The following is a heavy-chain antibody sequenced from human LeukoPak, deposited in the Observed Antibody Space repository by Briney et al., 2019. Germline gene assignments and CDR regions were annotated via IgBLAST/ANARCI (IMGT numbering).Heavy chain of an antibody. V-gene: IGHV4-39*07. J-gene: IGHJ6*02. CDR3: AGLSSGYYYYYYGMDV. Sequence: SETLSLTCTVSGGSISSSSYYWGWIRQPPGKGLEWIGSIYYSGSTYYNPSLKSRVTISVDTSKNQFSLKLSSVTAADTAVYYCAGLSSGYYYYYYGMDVWGQGTTVTVSS. D-gene: IGHD6-19*01. CDR2: IYYSGST. CDR1: GGSISSSSYY.